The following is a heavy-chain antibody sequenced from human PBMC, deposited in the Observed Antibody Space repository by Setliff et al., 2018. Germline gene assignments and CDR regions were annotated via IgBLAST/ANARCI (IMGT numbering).Heavy chain of an antibody. CDR1: GYTFTSYD. D-gene: IGHD3-10*01. CDR2: MNPNSGNT. J-gene: IGHJ6*02. Sequence: GASVKVSCKAPGYTFTSYDINWVRQATGQGLEWMGWMNPNSGNTGYAQKFQGRVTMTRNTSISTAYMELSSLRSEDTAVYYCARGDTRRYYYGSGRYGVWGQGTTVTVSS. CDR3: ARGDTRRYYYGSGRYGV. V-gene: IGHV1-8*01.